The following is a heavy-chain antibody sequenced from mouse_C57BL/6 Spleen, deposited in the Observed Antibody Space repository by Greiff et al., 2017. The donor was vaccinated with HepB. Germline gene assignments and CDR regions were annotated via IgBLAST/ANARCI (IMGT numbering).Heavy chain of an antibody. CDR2: IDPSDSYT. D-gene: IGHD3-2*02. CDR3: ARQLRSYYFDC. V-gene: IGHV1-69*01. CDR1: GYTFTSYW. Sequence: QVQLQQPGAELVMPGASVKLSCKASGYTFTSYWMHWVKQRPGQGLEWIGEIDPSDSYTNYNQKFKGKSTLTVDKSSSTAYMQLSSLTSEDSAVYYCARQLRSYYFDCWGQGTTLTVSS. J-gene: IGHJ2*01.